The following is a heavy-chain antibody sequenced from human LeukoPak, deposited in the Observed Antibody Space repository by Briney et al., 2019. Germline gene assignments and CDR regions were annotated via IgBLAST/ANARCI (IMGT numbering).Heavy chain of an antibody. J-gene: IGHJ4*02. V-gene: IGHV1-18*01. Sequence: ASVKVSCKASGGTFSSYAISWVRQAPGQGLEWMGWISAYNGNTNYAQKLQGRVTMTTDTSTSTAYMELRSLRSDDTAVYYCASSSSSWAPFDYWGQGTLVTVSS. CDR3: ASSSSSWAPFDY. D-gene: IGHD6-13*01. CDR2: ISAYNGNT. CDR1: GGTFSSYA.